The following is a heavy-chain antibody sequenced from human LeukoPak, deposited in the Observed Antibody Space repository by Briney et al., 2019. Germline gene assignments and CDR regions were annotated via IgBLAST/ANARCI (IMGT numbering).Heavy chain of an antibody. CDR1: GFTFSIYS. CDR2: ITSNSGTI. D-gene: IGHD2-21*01. V-gene: IGHV3-48*01. Sequence: GGSLRLSCAASGFTFSIYSMNWVRQAPGKGLEWISYITSNSGTIYYTDSVKGRFALSRDNAKNSLYLQMNSLRAEDTAVYYCARVAPGHDIGRGYFDYWGQGTLVTVSS. CDR3: ARVAPGHDIGRGYFDY. J-gene: IGHJ4*02.